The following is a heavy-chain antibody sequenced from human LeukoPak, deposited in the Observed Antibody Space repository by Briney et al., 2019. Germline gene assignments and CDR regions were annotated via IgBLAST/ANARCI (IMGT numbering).Heavy chain of an antibody. CDR2: INNDGSSA. J-gene: IGHJ5*02. Sequence: PGGSLRLSCAASGFTFNNYWIHWVRQVPGKGLVWVSRINNDGSSASYVDSVKGRFTISRDNARSTLYLQMNSLRAEDTAVYYCTRSDWFDPWGQGTLVTVSS. CDR1: GFTFNNYW. CDR3: TRSDWFDP. V-gene: IGHV3-74*01.